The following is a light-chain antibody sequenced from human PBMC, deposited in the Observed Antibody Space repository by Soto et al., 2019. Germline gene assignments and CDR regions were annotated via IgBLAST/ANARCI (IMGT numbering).Light chain of an antibody. V-gene: IGLV2-14*01. J-gene: IGLJ1*01. CDR1: SSDVAGYNY. CDR3: SSYTSSLVV. CDR2: DVS. Sequence: QSALTQPASVSGSPGQSITISCTGTSSDVAGYNYVSWYQQHPGKAPKLMIYDVSNRPSGVSNRFSGSKSGNTASLTISGLQAEDEADYYCSSYTSSLVVFGTGTELTVL.